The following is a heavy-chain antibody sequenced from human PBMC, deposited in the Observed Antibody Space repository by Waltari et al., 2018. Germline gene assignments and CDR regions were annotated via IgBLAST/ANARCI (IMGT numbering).Heavy chain of an antibody. CDR1: GFTFSSYA. D-gene: IGHD6-6*01. J-gene: IGHJ4*02. Sequence: TASGFTFSSYAMIWVRPAPGKGLEWVSAISGSGGSTYYADSVKGRFTISRDNSKNTLYLQMNSLRAEDTAVYYCAKKYRPYSSSSGSYFDYWGQGTLVTVSS. V-gene: IGHV3-23*01. CDR2: ISGSGGST. CDR3: AKKYRPYSSSSGSYFDY.